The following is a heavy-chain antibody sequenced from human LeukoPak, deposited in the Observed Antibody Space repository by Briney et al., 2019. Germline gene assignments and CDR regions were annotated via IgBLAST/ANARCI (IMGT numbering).Heavy chain of an antibody. CDR1: GFTFSSDG. V-gene: IGHV3-23*01. D-gene: IGHD3-10*01. Sequence: PGGSLRLSCAASGFTFSSDGMSWVRQSPGKGLEWVSSISASGGGTVYADSVKGRVTISRDNSKNTLYLLMNSLRAEDTAVYSCANGDKKRITMVRGVMQPFDYWGQGTLVTVSS. CDR2: ISASGGGT. CDR3: ANGDKKRITMVRGVMQPFDY. J-gene: IGHJ4*02.